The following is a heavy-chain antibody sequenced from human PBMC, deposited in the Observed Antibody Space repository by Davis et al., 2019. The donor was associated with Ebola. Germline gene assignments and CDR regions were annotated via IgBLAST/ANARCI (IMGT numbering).Heavy chain of an antibody. J-gene: IGHJ4*02. CDR3: AKDRRGYNSAADY. V-gene: IGHV3-23*01. D-gene: IGHD5-24*01. CDR1: GFTFSSYA. CDR2: IDGGDGST. Sequence: GESLKISCAASGFTFSSYAMSWVRPAPGKGLEWVSAIDGGDGSTYYADSVKGRFTISRDNSKNTLYLQMNSLRADDTAVYYCAKDRRGYNSAADYWGQGTLVTVSS.